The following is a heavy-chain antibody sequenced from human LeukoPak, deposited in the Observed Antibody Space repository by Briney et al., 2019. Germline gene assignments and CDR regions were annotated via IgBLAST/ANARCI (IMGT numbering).Heavy chain of an antibody. V-gene: IGHV4-34*01. J-gene: IGHJ4*02. CDR1: GGSFSGYY. Sequence: SETLSLTCAVYGGSFSGYYWSWIRQPPGKGLEWIGEINRSGSTNYNPSPKSRVTISVDTSKNQLSLKLSSVTAADTAVYYCARRYSSGWYYFDYWGQGTLVTVSS. D-gene: IGHD6-19*01. CDR2: INRSGST. CDR3: ARRYSSGWYYFDY.